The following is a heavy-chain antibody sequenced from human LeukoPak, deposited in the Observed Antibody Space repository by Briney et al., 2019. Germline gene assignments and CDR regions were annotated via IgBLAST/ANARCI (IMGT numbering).Heavy chain of an antibody. J-gene: IGHJ4*02. Sequence: SETLSLTCTVSGGSISSSSYCWGWIRQPPGKGLEWIGSIYYSGSTYYNPSLKSRVTISVDTSKNQFSLKLSSVTAADTAVYYCARGYSGYDAFDYWGQGTLVTVSS. D-gene: IGHD5-12*01. CDR3: ARGYSGYDAFDY. V-gene: IGHV4-39*01. CDR2: IYYSGST. CDR1: GGSISSSSYC.